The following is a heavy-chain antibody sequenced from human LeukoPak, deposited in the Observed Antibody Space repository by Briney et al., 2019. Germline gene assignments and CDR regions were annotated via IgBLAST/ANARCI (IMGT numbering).Heavy chain of an antibody. D-gene: IGHD3-22*01. V-gene: IGHV1-46*01. CDR1: GYTFTSYY. CDR3: ARGLRVNYYDSSGYYYGGRDLTKSPPPPYFHH. CDR2: INPSGGST. Sequence: ASVKVSCKASGYTFTSYYMHWVRQAPGQGLEWMGIINPSGGSTSYAQKFQGRVTMTRDMSTSTVYMELSSLRSEDTAVYYCARGLRVNYYDSSGYYYGGRDLTKSPPPPYFHHWGQGTLVTVSS. J-gene: IGHJ1*01.